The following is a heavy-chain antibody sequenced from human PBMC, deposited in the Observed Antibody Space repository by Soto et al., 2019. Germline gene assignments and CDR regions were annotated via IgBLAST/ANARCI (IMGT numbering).Heavy chain of an antibody. J-gene: IGHJ4*02. CDR2: IKNKLNSYTV. CDR1: GFSFSDYY. V-gene: IGHV3-72*01. Sequence: EILLVESGGGLVQPGGSLRLSCAASGFSFSDYYMDWVRQAPGMGLEWVARIKNKLNSYTVEYAASLEGRFTSSRDDSKNSVYLQMNSLKTEDTAVYFCARARRGYPPDEWGQGTLVTVSS. CDR3: ARARRGYPPDE. D-gene: IGHD3-22*01.